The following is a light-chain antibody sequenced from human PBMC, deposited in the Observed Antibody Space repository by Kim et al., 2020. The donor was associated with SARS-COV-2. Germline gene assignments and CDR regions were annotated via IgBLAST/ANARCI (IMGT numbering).Light chain of an antibody. CDR1: ESVSNW. Sequence: ASVGDRVTITCRASESVSNWLAWYQQKPGKVPKLLIYDASSLESGVPSRFSGSGSGTEFTLTISSLQPDDFATYYCQQYNSYPWMFGQGTKVDIK. V-gene: IGKV1-5*01. CDR3: QQYNSYPWM. J-gene: IGKJ1*01. CDR2: DAS.